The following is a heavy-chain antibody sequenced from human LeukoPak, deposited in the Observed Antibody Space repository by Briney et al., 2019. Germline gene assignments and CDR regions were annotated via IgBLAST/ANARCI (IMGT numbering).Heavy chain of an antibody. CDR3: ARAPNYDFWSGYSAVHFDY. D-gene: IGHD3-3*01. CDR2: ISSSGSTI. J-gene: IGHJ4*02. Sequence: PGGSLRLSCAASGFTFSSYGMNWVRQAPGKGLEWVSYISSSGSTIYYADSVKGRFTISRDNAKNSLYLQINSLRAEDTAVYYCARAPNYDFWSGYSAVHFDYWGQGTLVTVSS. CDR1: GFTFSSYG. V-gene: IGHV3-48*03.